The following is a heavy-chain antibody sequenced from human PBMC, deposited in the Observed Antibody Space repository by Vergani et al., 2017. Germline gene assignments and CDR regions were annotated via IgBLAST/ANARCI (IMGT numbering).Heavy chain of an antibody. V-gene: IGHV3-66*02. CDR3: ARDDERYCSGGSCYAYYGIDV. J-gene: IGHJ6*02. CDR2: IYSGGST. Sequence: EVQLVESGGGLVQPGGSLRLSCAASGFTVSSNYMSWVRQAPGKGLEWVSVIYSGGSTYYADSVKGRFTISRDNSKNTLYLQMNSLRAEDTAVYYCARDDERYCSGGSCYAYYGIDVWGQGTTVTVSS. CDR1: GFTVSSNY. D-gene: IGHD2-15*01.